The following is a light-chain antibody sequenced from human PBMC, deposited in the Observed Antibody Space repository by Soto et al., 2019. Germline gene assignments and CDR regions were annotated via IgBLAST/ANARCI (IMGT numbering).Light chain of an antibody. Sequence: DVQLTQAPSTLSASVGDRVTITCRASQSIGNWLAWYQQKPGKAPNLLIYDVSSLESGVPSRFSGSGSGTEFTLTISSLQPEDFASYYCLQDYGDSWTFGQGTKVDI. CDR1: QSIGNW. CDR2: DVS. V-gene: IGKV1-5*01. J-gene: IGKJ1*01. CDR3: LQDYGDSWT.